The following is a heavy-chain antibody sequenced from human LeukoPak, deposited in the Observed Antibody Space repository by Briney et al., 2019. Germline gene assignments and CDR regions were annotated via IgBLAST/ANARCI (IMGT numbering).Heavy chain of an antibody. J-gene: IGHJ4*02. CDR1: GGSISSYY. CDR2: IYYSGST. Sequence: SETLSLTCTVSGGSISSYYWSWIRQPPGKGLEWIGYIYYSGSTNYNPSLKSRVTISVDTPKNQFSLKLSSVTAADTAVYYCARGPLLRWYFDYWGQGTLVTVSS. D-gene: IGHD4-23*01. CDR3: ARGPLLRWYFDY. V-gene: IGHV4-59*01.